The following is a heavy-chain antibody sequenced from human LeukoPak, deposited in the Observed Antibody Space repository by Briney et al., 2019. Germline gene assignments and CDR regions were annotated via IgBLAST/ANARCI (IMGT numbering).Heavy chain of an antibody. J-gene: IGHJ4*02. CDR1: GFTFSSYA. D-gene: IGHD5-18*01. CDR3: AKDSSRGYSYGYSDY. Sequence: PGGSLRLSCAASGFTFSSYAMIWVRQTPGKGLEWVSVISYSGGSTYYADSVKGRFTISRDNSKNTLVLQMNSLRAEDTAVYYCAKDSSRGYSYGYSDYWGQGTLVTVSS. CDR2: ISYSGGST. V-gene: IGHV3-23*01.